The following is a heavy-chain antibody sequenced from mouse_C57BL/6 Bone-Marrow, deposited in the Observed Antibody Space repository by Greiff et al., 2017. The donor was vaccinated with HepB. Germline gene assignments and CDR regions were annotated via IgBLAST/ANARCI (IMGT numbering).Heavy chain of an antibody. CDR3: ARVGTGTGGDY. J-gene: IGHJ2*01. CDR1: GYSITSGYD. V-gene: IGHV3-1*01. Sequence: EVQLQQSGPGMVKPSQSLSLTCTVTGYSITSGYDWHWIRHFPGNKLEWMGYISYSGSTNYNPSLKSRISITHDTSKNHFFLKLNSVTTEDTATYYCARVGTGTGGDYWGQGTTLTVSS. D-gene: IGHD4-1*01. CDR2: ISYSGST.